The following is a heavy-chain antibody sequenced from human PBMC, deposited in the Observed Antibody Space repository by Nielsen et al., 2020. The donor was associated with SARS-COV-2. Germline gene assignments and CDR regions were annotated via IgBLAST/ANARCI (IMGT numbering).Heavy chain of an antibody. CDR1: GASINSGDYY. CDR2: IYYTGST. CDR3: GKESPRGYSNYMDV. V-gene: IGHV4-31*03. Sequence: SETLSLTCTVSGASINSGDYYWTWVRQYPGKGLEWIGYIYYTGSTIYNPSLKSRVVISEDTSKNQFSLELSSVTAADTAVYYCGKESPRGYSNYMDVWGKGTTVTVSS. J-gene: IGHJ6*03.